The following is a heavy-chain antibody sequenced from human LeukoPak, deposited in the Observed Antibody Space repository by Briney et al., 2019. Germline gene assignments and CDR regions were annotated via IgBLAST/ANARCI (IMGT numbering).Heavy chain of an antibody. J-gene: IGHJ6*02. CDR3: ARGGPYYYYYYGMDV. Sequence: ASVKVSCKASGYTFTSYDINWVRQATGQGLEWMGWMNPNSGNTGYAQKFQGRVTMTRNTSISTAYMELSSLRSEDTAVYYCARGGPYYYYYYGMDVWGQGTTVTVSS. CDR2: MNPNSGNT. V-gene: IGHV1-8*01. CDR1: GYTFTSYD.